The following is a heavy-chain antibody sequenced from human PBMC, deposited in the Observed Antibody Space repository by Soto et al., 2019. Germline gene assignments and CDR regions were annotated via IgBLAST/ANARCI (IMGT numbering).Heavy chain of an antibody. Sequence: GGSLRLSCAASGFTFSSYAMHWVRQAPGKGLEWVAVTSYDGSNKYYADSVKGRFTISRDNSKNTLYLQMNSLRAEDTAVYYCARVPLRYFDWLFNYGMDVWGQGTTVTVSS. D-gene: IGHD3-9*01. CDR2: TSYDGSNK. CDR3: ARVPLRYFDWLFNYGMDV. V-gene: IGHV3-30-3*01. CDR1: GFTFSSYA. J-gene: IGHJ6*02.